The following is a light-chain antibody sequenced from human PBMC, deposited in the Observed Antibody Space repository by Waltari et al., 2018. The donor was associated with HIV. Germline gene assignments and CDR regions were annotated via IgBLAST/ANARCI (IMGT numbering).Light chain of an antibody. J-gene: IGLJ2*01. CDR1: ALPKSY. CDR2: KDN. CDR3: YSTDNNGDRGV. V-gene: IGLV3-10*01. Sequence: SYALTQPPSVSVSPGQTARITCSGDALPKSYSYWYQQKSGQAPVLVIYKDNKRPSGITERFSGSSSGTMATLTISGAQVEDEADYYCYSTDNNGDRGVFGGGTKVSVL.